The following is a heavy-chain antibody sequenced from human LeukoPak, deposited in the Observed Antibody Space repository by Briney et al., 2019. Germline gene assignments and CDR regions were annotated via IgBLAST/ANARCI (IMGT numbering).Heavy chain of an antibody. CDR1: GFTVSSNY. D-gene: IGHD2-2*01. V-gene: IGHV3-53*01. CDR2: IYSGGST. Sequence: PGGSLRLSCAASGFTVSSNYMSWVRQAPGKGLEWVSVIYSGGSTYYADSVKGRFTISRDNSKNTLYLQMNSLRAEDTAVYYCARDLSTRYGVDVWGQGTTVTVSS. CDR3: ARDLSTRYGVDV. J-gene: IGHJ6*02.